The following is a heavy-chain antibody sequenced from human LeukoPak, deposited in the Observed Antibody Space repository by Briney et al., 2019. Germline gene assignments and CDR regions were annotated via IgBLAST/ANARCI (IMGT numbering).Heavy chain of an antibody. Sequence: TLSLTCTVSGGSISSTTYHWAWIRQPPGRGLEWIRSISYTGNTYYNPSLQSRVTLSVDTSKNHFSLTLTSVTAADTSVYYCARHDCTDGVCFKDFDYWGQGTLVTASS. CDR1: GGSISSTTYH. V-gene: IGHV4-39*01. J-gene: IGHJ4*02. CDR2: ISYTGNT. CDR3: ARHDCTDGVCFKDFDY. D-gene: IGHD2-8*01.